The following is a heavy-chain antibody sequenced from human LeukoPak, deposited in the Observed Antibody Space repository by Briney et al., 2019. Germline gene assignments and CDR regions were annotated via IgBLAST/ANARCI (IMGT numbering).Heavy chain of an antibody. Sequence: PSETLSLTCSVSDDSISSNSYYWGWIRQPPGKGLEWIGSIYYSGDTYYKSSLKSRVIISVDTSNHRFSLMLTSVTDADTAIYFCARGDSGIWYSRGLHFDSWGRGTLVTVSS. V-gene: IGHV4-39*07. J-gene: IGHJ4*02. CDR3: ARGDSGIWYSRGLHFDS. CDR1: DDSISSNSYY. D-gene: IGHD5-12*01. CDR2: IYYSGDT.